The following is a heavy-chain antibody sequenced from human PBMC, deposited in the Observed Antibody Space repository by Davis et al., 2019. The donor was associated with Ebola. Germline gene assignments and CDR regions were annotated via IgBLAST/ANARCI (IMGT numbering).Heavy chain of an antibody. D-gene: IGHD1-26*01. J-gene: IGHJ4*02. CDR2: ISSSSSYI. CDR3: AREGATIGENFDY. V-gene: IGHV3-21*01. Sequence: GESLKISCAASGFTFSSYSMNWVRQAPGKGLEWVSSISSSSSYIYYADSVKGRFTISRDNAKNSLYLQMNSLRAEDTAVYYCAREGATIGENFDYWGQGTLSPSPQ. CDR1: GFTFSSYS.